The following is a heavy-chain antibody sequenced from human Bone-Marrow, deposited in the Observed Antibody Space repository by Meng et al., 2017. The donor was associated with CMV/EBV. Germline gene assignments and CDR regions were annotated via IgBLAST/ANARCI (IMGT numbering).Heavy chain of an antibody. D-gene: IGHD2-15*01. V-gene: IGHV4-38-2*02. CDR2: IYHRGNT. J-gene: IGHJ4*02. Sequence: SETLSLTCTVSGYSITGPYYWGWIRQPPGKGLELIGTIYHRGNTYYNPSLKRRATISVDTSKNQFSLKLSSVTAADTAVYYCAGDGYDTLDYWGQGTLVTVSS. CDR1: GYSITGPYY. CDR3: AGDGYDTLDY.